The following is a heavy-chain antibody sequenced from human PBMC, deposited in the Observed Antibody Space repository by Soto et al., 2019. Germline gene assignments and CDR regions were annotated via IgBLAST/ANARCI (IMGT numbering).Heavy chain of an antibody. D-gene: IGHD6-6*01. Sequence: QVQLVQSGAEVKKPGSSVKVSCKASGGPFSSYGSSWVRQAPGQGLEWMGGIIPIFGTANYAQKFQGRVTMTADESTCTAYMELCSLRSEDTAVYYCARARSSSAYNYGMDVWGQGTTVTVSS. J-gene: IGHJ6*02. V-gene: IGHV1-69*12. CDR1: GGPFSSYG. CDR3: ARARSSSAYNYGMDV. CDR2: IIPIFGTA.